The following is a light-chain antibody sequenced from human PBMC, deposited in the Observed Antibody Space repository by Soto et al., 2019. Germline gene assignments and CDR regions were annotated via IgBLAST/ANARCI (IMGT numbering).Light chain of an antibody. CDR2: KNT. Sequence: QSVLTQPPSASGTPGQRVTISCSGSSSNIGSNTVNWYQHLPGTAPKLLMYKNTLRPSGVPDRFSASKSGTSASLAISGLQSEDEGDYCCASWDDRLNAHVFGTGTKLTVL. CDR1: SSNIGSNT. J-gene: IGLJ1*01. V-gene: IGLV1-44*01. CDR3: ASWDDRLNAHV.